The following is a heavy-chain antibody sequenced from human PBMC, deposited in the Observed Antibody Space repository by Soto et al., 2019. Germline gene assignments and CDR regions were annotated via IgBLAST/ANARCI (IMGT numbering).Heavy chain of an antibody. CDR1: GFIFRNYL. CDR2: IKEDGSEG. Sequence: PGGSLRLSCAASGFIFRNYLMSWVRQAPGRGLEWVANIKEDGSEGYYVDSVNGRFTISRDNAKNSLYLEMTRPRADDTAIYYCAREKRATGYFDYWGQGTRVTVSS. J-gene: IGHJ4*02. V-gene: IGHV3-7*01. CDR3: AREKRATGYFDY. D-gene: IGHD6-25*01.